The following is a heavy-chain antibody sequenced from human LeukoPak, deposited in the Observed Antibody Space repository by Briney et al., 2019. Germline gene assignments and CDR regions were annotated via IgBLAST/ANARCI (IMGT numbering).Heavy chain of an antibody. CDR3: ARGGDYANWFDP. CDR1: GYTFTSYD. Sequence: GASVKVSCKASGYTFTSYDINWVRQATGQGLEWMGWMNPNSGNTGYAQKFQGRVTMTRSTSISTAYMELSSLRSEDTGVYYCARGGDYANWFDPWGQGTLVTVSS. CDR2: MNPNSGNT. J-gene: IGHJ5*02. D-gene: IGHD4-17*01. V-gene: IGHV1-8*01.